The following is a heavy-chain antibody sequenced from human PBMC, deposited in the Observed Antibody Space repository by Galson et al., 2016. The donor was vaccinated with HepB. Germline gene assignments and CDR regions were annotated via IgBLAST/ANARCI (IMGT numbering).Heavy chain of an antibody. CDR3: ARGTVDKPGIDV. V-gene: IGHV3-33*01. J-gene: IGHJ6*02. CDR1: RFHFSMYA. Sequence: SLRLPCAASRFHFSMYAMHWVRQAPGKGLEWVAMLWRDGIRTFYADSVKGRFTISRDNSIYTSYLQMGSLRVEDTAVYYCARGTVDKPGIDVWGQGTTVTVSS. CDR2: LWRDGIRT. D-gene: IGHD1-1*01.